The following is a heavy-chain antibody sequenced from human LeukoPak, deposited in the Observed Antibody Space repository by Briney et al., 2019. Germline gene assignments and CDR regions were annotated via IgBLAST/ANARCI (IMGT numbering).Heavy chain of an antibody. CDR2: ISSSGSTI. V-gene: IGHV3-11*01. CDR3: ARTSSPYYDFWSGYLDLDY. D-gene: IGHD3-3*01. J-gene: IGHJ4*02. Sequence: KTGGSLRFSCAASGFTFSDYYMSWIRQAPGKGLEWVSYISSSGSTIYYADSVKGRFTISRDNAKNSLYLQMNSLRAEDTAVYYCARTSSPYYDFWSGYLDLDYWGQGTLVTVSS. CDR1: GFTFSDYY.